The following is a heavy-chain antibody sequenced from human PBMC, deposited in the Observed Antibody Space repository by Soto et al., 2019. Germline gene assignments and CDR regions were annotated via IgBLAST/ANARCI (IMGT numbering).Heavy chain of an antibody. CDR3: AREGAHYSPPDH. D-gene: IGHD3-10*01. CDR1: GYTFTDYA. J-gene: IGHJ4*02. CDR2: INVCNGNT. V-gene: IGHV1-3*01. Sequence: APEKVTCKASGYTFTDYASHLVRQEKGKGLDWMGCINVCNGNTGYSLKFHGRFTKSIDMSASTAYIEVTSLTSEYTAIYYCAREGAHYSPPDHWGQRTLVPVSS.